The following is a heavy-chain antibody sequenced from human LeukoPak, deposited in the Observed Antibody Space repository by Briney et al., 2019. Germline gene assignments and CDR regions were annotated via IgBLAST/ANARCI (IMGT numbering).Heavy chain of an antibody. CDR3: AKSSLRTTVTTRAWFDP. Sequence: TGGSLRLSCAASGFTFSSYAMSWVRQAPGKGLEWVSAISGSGGSTYYADSVKGRFTISRDNSKNTLYLQMNSLRAEDTAVYYCAKSSLRTTVTTRAWFDPWGQGTLVTVSS. J-gene: IGHJ5*02. V-gene: IGHV3-23*01. CDR1: GFTFSSYA. CDR2: ISGSGGST. D-gene: IGHD4-17*01.